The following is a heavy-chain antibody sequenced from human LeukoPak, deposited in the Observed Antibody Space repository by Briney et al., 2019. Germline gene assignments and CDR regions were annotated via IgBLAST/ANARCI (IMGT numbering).Heavy chain of an antibody. J-gene: IGHJ2*01. Sequence: PGGSLRLSCAPSGFTFSSYAMSWVRHAPGKGLEWVSAISGSGGSTYYADSVRGRFSISRDNSKNTLYLRMNSLRAEGTAVYYCAKEGDYRALGYFDLWGRGTLVTVSS. CDR3: AKEGDYRALGYFDL. V-gene: IGHV3-23*01. D-gene: IGHD4-17*01. CDR2: ISGSGGST. CDR1: GFTFSSYA.